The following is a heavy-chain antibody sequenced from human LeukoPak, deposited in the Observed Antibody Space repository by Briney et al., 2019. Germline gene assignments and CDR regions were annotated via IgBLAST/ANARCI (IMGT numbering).Heavy chain of an antibody. J-gene: IGHJ4*02. D-gene: IGHD3-3*01. CDR1: GFTFSSHW. CDR3: ARDGPHYDFWSGPAY. V-gene: IGHV3-7*05. CDR2: INEDGSEK. Sequence: PGGSLRLSREASGFTFSSHWMSWVRQAPGKGLEWVANINEDGSEKYYVESVKGRFTISRDNAKNSLYLQMDSLRAEDTAVYYCARDGPHYDFWSGPAYWGQGTLVTVSS.